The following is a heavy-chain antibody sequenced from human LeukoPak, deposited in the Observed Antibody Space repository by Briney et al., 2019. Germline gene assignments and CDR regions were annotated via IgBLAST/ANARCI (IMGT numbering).Heavy chain of an antibody. CDR2: IRQDGSEK. D-gene: IGHD2-2*01. Sequence: GGSLRLSCAASGFTFSSYAMSWVRQAPGKGLEWVATIRQDGSEKYYVDSVKGRFTISRDNAKNSLYLQMNSLRAEDTAVYYCARLAACSSTTCSSHFFDYWGQGALVTVSS. CDR1: GFTFSSYA. CDR3: ARLAACSSTTCSSHFFDY. J-gene: IGHJ4*02. V-gene: IGHV3-7*01.